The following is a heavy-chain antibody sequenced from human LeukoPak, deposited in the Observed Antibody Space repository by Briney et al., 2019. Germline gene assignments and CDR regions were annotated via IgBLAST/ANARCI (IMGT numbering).Heavy chain of an antibody. CDR2: ISAYNGNT. V-gene: IGHV1-18*01. Sequence: ASVKVSCKASGYTFTSYGISWVRQAPGQGLEWMGWISAYNGNTNYAQKLQGRVTMTTDTSTSTAYMELRSLRSDDTAVYYCARHITGTTLPKHKYYYYYMDVWGKGTTVTASS. CDR3: ARHITGTTLPKHKYYYYYMDV. CDR1: GYTFTSYG. D-gene: IGHD1-7*01. J-gene: IGHJ6*03.